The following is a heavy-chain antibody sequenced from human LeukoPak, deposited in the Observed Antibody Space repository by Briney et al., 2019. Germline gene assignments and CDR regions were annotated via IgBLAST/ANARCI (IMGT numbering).Heavy chain of an antibody. J-gene: IGHJ6*02. CDR3: ARDPAGPYYDFWSGYYHNGMDV. D-gene: IGHD3-3*01. CDR2: IYTSGST. Sequence: PSETLSLTCTVSVGSISSGSYYWSWIRQPAGKGLEWIGRIYTSGSTNYNPSLKSRVPISVDTSKNQFSLKLRSVTAADTAVYYCARDPAGPYYDFWSGYYHNGMDVWGQGTTVTVSS. CDR1: VGSISSGSYY. V-gene: IGHV4-61*02.